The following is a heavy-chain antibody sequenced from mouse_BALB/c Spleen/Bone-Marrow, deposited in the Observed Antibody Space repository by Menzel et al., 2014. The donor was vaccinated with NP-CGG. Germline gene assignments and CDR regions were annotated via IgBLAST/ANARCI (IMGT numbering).Heavy chain of an antibody. CDR3: ARGPFITTVHYYAMDY. V-gene: IGHV2-9*02. Sequence: VKLVESGPGLVAPSQSLSITRTVSGFSLTSYGVHWVRQPPGKGLEWLGVIWAGGSTNYNSALMSRLSISKDNSKSQVFLKMNSLQTDDTAMYYCARGPFITTVHYYAMDYWGQGTSVTVSS. CDR1: GFSLTSYG. J-gene: IGHJ4*01. D-gene: IGHD1-2*01. CDR2: IWAGGST.